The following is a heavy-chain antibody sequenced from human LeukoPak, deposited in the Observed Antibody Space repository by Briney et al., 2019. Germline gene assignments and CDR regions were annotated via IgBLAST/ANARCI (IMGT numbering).Heavy chain of an antibody. CDR1: GYTFTSYA. CDR3: ARDGATEGYYYFDY. J-gene: IGHJ4*02. V-gene: IGHV1-3*01. CDR2: INAGNGNT. D-gene: IGHD1-26*01. Sequence: ASVKVSCKASGYTFTSYAMHWVRQAPGQRLEWMGWINAGNGNTKYSQKFQGRVTITSDTSASTAYMEVSSLRSEDTAVYYCARDGATEGYYYFDYWGQGTLVTVSS.